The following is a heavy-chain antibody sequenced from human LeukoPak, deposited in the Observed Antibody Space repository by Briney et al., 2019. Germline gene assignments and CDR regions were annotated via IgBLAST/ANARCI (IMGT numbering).Heavy chain of an antibody. Sequence: SQTLSLTCTVSGGSISSGGYYWSWIRQHPGKGLEWIGYIYYSGSTYYNPSLKSRVTISVDTSKNEFSLKLSSVTAADTAVYYCARGRIAVAGNDYWGQGTLVTVSS. V-gene: IGHV4-31*03. CDR2: IYYSGST. CDR3: ARGRIAVAGNDY. CDR1: GGSISSGGYY. J-gene: IGHJ4*02. D-gene: IGHD6-19*01.